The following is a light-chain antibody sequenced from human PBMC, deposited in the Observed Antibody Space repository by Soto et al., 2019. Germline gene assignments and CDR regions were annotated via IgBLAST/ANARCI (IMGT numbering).Light chain of an antibody. CDR1: QGISNY. CDR2: GAS. V-gene: IGKV1-17*03. J-gene: IGKJ4*01. CDR3: LQHNSYPLT. Sequence: IPMTESPSARPASVQYRAAISCGASQGISNYLAWFQQKPGKVPKRLIYGASSLQGGVPSRFSGSGSGTEFTLTISSLQPEDFATYYCLQHNSYPLTCGGGTTGAIK.